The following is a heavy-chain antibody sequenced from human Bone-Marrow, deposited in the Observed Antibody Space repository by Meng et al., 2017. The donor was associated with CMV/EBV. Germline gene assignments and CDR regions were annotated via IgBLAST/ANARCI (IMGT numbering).Heavy chain of an antibody. CDR2: ISSSSSYI. Sequence: GESLKISCAASGFTFSSYCMNWVRQAPGKGLEWVSSISSSSSYIYYADSVKGRVTISRNNAKNSLYLQMNSLRAEETAEYYCVRDWGYTFPASQCYYYGMDVWGQGTTVTVSS. V-gene: IGHV3-21*01. D-gene: IGHD3-16*01. J-gene: IGHJ6*02. CDR3: VRDWGYTFPASQCYYYGMDV. CDR1: GFTFSSYC.